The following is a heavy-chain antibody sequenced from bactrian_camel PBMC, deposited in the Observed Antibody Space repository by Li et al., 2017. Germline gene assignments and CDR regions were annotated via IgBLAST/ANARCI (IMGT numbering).Heavy chain of an antibody. V-gene: IGHV3S53*01. CDR2: ISFDGST. J-gene: IGHJ4*01. CDR1: GFTSNSCG. CDR3: APTPRPPPYIRNSRGSPTCEVPNC. Sequence: HVQLVESGGGLVRPGGSLRLSCTAPGFTSNSCGMDWYRQAAGKQREWVSSISFDGSTTYADSVKGRFTISEDSSENTVALEMTSLKPDDTARYYCAPTPRPPPYIRNSRGSPTCEVPNCWGQGTQVTVS. D-gene: IGHD2*01.